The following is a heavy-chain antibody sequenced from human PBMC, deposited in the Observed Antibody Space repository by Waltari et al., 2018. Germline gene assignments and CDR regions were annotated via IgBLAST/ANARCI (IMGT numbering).Heavy chain of an antibody. CDR3: ESQRGYRNYYMDD. Sequence: QVQLVQSGAEVKKPGSSVKVSCKASGGTFSSYAISWVRQAPGQGLEWMGGIIPILGRANYEQKFQGRVTIAADKSTSTAYMELSSLRSEDTAVYYCESQRGYRNYYMDDWGKGTTVTVSS. CDR1: GGTFSSYA. V-gene: IGHV1-69*10. J-gene: IGHJ6*03. CDR2: IIPILGRA. D-gene: IGHD5-18*01.